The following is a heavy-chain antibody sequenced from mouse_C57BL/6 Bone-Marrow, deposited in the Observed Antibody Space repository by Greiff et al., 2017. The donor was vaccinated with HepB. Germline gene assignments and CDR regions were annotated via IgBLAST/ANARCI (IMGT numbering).Heavy chain of an antibody. D-gene: IGHD2-2*01. Sequence: QVQLQQSDAELVKPGASVKISCKVSGYTFTDHTIHWMKQRPEQGLEWIGYIYPRDGSTKYNEKFKGKATLTADKSSSTAYMQLNSLTSEDSAVYFCASTMVTTGGPTGAMDYWGQGTSVTVSS. CDR3: ASTMVTTGGPTGAMDY. J-gene: IGHJ4*01. CDR1: GYTFTDHT. CDR2: IYPRDGST. V-gene: IGHV1-78*01.